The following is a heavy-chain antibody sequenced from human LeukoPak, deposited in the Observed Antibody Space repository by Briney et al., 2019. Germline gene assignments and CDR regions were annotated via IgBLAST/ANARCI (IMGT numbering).Heavy chain of an antibody. V-gene: IGHV3-53*01. D-gene: IGHD3-3*01. CDR2: IYSGGST. Sequence: GGSLRLSCAASGFTVSSNYMSWVRQAPGKGLEWVSVIYSGGSTYYADSVKGRFTISRDNSKNTLYPQMNSLRAEDTAVYYCASNTYYDFWSGNLWGQGTLVTVSS. CDR3: ASNTYYDFWSGNL. J-gene: IGHJ5*02. CDR1: GFTVSSNY.